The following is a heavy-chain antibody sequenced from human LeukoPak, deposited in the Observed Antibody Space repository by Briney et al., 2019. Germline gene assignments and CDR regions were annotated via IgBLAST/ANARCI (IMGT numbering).Heavy chain of an antibody. D-gene: IGHD6-19*01. V-gene: IGHV3-64*01. J-gene: IGHJ4*02. Sequence: PGGSLRLSCAASGFTFSSYAMQWVRQAPGKGLEDVSAISSNGGSTYYANSVKGRFTISRDNSKNTLYLQMGSLRADDMAVYYCARAPRGAVAGYYFDYWGQGTLVTVSS. CDR3: ARAPRGAVAGYYFDY. CDR2: ISSNGGST. CDR1: GFTFSSYA.